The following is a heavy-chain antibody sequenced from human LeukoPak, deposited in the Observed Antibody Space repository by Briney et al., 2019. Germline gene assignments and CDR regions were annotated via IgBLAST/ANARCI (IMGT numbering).Heavy chain of an antibody. J-gene: IGHJ4*02. Sequence: GGSLRLSCEASGFTFRSYAMNWVRQAPGKGLEWVSSISGSGGSAYYADSVKGRFTISRDNSKNTQYLQMNSLRAEDTAIYYCAKDNDRSYYYDSSGYYYYYFDYWGQGTLVTVSS. CDR1: GFTFRSYA. CDR3: AKDNDRSYYYDSSGYYYYYFDY. D-gene: IGHD3-22*01. CDR2: ISGSGGSA. V-gene: IGHV3-23*01.